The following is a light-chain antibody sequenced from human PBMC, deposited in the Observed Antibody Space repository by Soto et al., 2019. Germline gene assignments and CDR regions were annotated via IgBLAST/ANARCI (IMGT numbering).Light chain of an antibody. CDR1: STDVGGYNY. CDR3: CSYAGRDTLYV. V-gene: IGLV2-11*01. Sequence: QSVLTQPRSVSGSPGQTVTISGTGTSTDVGGYNYVSWYQQHPGKVPKLILYDVSKRPSGVPDRFSGSKSGNTASLTISGLQAEDEADYYCCSYAGRDTLYVFGSGTKLTVL. J-gene: IGLJ1*01. CDR2: DVS.